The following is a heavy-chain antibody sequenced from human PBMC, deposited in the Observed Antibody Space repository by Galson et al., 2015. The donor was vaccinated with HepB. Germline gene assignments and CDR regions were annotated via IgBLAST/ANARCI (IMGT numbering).Heavy chain of an antibody. Sequence: SVKVSCKASGYTFTSYGISWVRQAPGQGLEWMGWISAYNGNTNYAQKLQGRVTMTTDTSTSTAYMELRSLRSDDTAVYYCARESDPYYYYGMDVWGQGTTVTVSS. CDR3: ARESDPYYYYGMDV. CDR1: GYTFTSYG. V-gene: IGHV1-18*04. J-gene: IGHJ6*02. CDR2: ISAYNGNT. D-gene: IGHD2-21*02.